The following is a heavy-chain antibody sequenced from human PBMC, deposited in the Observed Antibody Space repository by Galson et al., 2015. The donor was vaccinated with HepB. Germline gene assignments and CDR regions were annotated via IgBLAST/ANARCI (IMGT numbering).Heavy chain of an antibody. D-gene: IGHD3-3*01. V-gene: IGHV3-21*01. CDR1: GFSLSSYS. CDR2: ISSSSSYI. J-gene: IGHJ4*02. CDR3: SPYYDFWSGFAY. Sequence: SRRRSCEAPGFSLSSYSRNWVRQAPGKRLEWVSPISSSSSYIYYADSVMGRFTISRDNAKNALYLQMNSLRAEDTAVYYCSPYYDFWSGFAYWGQGTLVTVSS.